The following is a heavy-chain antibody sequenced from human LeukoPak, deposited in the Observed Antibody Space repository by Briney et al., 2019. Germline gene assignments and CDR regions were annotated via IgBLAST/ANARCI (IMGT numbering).Heavy chain of an antibody. V-gene: IGHV3-23*01. Sequence: GGSLRLSCAASGFPFSSYAMSWVRQAPGKGLEWVSAISGSGGSTYYADSVKGRFTISRDNSKNTLYLQMNSLRAEDTAVYYCAKGRGQVVITSLDYWGQGTLVTVSS. D-gene: IGHD3-22*01. J-gene: IGHJ4*02. CDR3: AKGRGQVVITSLDY. CDR1: GFPFSSYA. CDR2: ISGSGGST.